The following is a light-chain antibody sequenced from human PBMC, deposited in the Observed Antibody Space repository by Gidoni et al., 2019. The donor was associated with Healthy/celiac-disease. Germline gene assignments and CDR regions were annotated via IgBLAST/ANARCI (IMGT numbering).Light chain of an antibody. CDR3: SSYTSSSTPVV. Sequence: QSALTQPASVSGSPGQSITISCTGTSSDVGGYNYVSWYQQHPGKAPNLMIYEVSNRPSGVSNRFSGSKSGNTASLTNSGLQAEDEADYYCSSYTSSSTPVVFGGGTKLTVL. J-gene: IGLJ2*01. V-gene: IGLV2-14*01. CDR1: SSDVGGYNY. CDR2: EVS.